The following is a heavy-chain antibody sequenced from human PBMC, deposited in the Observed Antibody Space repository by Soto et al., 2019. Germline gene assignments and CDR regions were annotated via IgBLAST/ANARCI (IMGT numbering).Heavy chain of an antibody. CDR3: ASRVFRYRPWEDAFDL. V-gene: IGHV1-69*06. CDR1: GGTFSSYA. D-gene: IGHD4-4*01. Sequence: SVKVSCKASGGTFSSYAISWVRQAPGQGLEWMGGIIPIFGTANYAQKFQGRVTITADKSTSTAYMELSSLRSEDTAVYYCASRVFRYRPWEDAFDLWGQGTMVTVSS. J-gene: IGHJ3*01. CDR2: IIPIFGTA.